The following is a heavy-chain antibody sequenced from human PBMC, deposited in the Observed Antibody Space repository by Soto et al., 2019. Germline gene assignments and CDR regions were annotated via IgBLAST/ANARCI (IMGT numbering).Heavy chain of an antibody. CDR3: ARDAPQFTFDY. CDR1: GYTFTGYY. Sequence: QVQLVQSGAEVKKPGASVKVSCKASGYTFTGYYMHWVRQAPGQGLEWMGWINPNSGGKNYAQKFQGRVTMTRDTSISTAYMELSRLRSDDTAVYYCARDAPQFTFDYWGQGTLVTVSS. CDR2: INPNSGGK. V-gene: IGHV1-2*02. J-gene: IGHJ4*02.